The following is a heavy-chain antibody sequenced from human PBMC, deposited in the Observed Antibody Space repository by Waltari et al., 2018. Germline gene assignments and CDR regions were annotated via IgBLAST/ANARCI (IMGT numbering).Heavy chain of an antibody. CDR1: GYSINSGYY. D-gene: IGHD2-2*03. J-gene: IGHJ4*02. Sequence: QVQLQESGPGLVKPSETLSLTCDVSGYSINSGYYWGWIRQSPGKGLEWIATIYHAGDTFCNPSLKSRVTISMDTSKNQFSLKLNSVTAADTAVYFCSRQVLGYCTSAACRRLESWGQGTLVTVSS. V-gene: IGHV4-38-2*01. CDR2: IYHAGDT. CDR3: SRQVLGYCTSAACRRLES.